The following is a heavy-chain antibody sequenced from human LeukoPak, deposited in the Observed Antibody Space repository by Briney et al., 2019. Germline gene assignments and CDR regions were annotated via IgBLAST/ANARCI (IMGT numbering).Heavy chain of an antibody. J-gene: IGHJ4*02. D-gene: IGHD6-13*01. V-gene: IGHV1-2*02. CDR3: ARGSSSSSYYFDY. CDR2: INPNSGGT. CDR1: GYTFTGYY. Sequence: ASVKVSCKASGYTFTGYYMHWVRQAPGQGLEWMGWINPNSGGTNHAQKFQGRVTMTRDTSISTAYMELSRLRSDDTAVYYCARGSSSSSYYFDYWGQGTLVTVSS.